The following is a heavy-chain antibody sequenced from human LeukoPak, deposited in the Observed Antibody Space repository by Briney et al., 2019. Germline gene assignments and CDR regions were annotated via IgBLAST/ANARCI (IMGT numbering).Heavy chain of an antibody. V-gene: IGHV3-30-3*01. CDR3: AREGYYGSGSPPSLYFDY. Sequence: GGSLRLSCAASGFTFRNYVIHWIRQAPGKGLEWVAVTSSDLNVKLYADSVKGRFTISRDNSRSTLYLQMNSLRPEDTAIYYCAREGYYGSGSPPSLYFDYWGQGTLVTVSS. CDR1: GFTFRNYV. D-gene: IGHD3-10*01. J-gene: IGHJ4*02. CDR2: TSSDLNVK.